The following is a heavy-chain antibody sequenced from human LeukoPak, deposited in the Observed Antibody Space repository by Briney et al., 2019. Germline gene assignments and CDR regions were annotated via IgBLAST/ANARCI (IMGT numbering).Heavy chain of an antibody. Sequence: GASVNVSCKASGYTFTGYYMHWVRQAPGQGLEWMGVINPSGGSTRYAQKFQGRVTMTRDTSTSTVFLELSSLRSDVTAVYYCAREGDDGSSGTFDYWGQGTLVTVSS. CDR3: AREGDDGSSGTFDY. CDR1: GYTFTGYY. D-gene: IGHD1/OR15-1a*01. J-gene: IGHJ4*02. CDR2: INPSGGST. V-gene: IGHV1-46*01.